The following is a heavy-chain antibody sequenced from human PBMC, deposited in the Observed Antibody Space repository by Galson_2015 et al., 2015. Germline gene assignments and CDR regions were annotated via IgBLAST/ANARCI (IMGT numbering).Heavy chain of an antibody. Sequence: SLRLSCAASGFTFSSYAMHWVRQAPGKGLEWVAVISYDGSNKYYADSVKGRFTISRDNSKNTLYQQMNSLRAEDTAVYYCARAAAKIWFGDRSPFDNWGQGTLVTVSS. D-gene: IGHD3-10*01. CDR3: ARAAAKIWFGDRSPFDN. V-gene: IGHV3-30-3*01. J-gene: IGHJ4*02. CDR2: ISYDGSNK. CDR1: GFTFSSYA.